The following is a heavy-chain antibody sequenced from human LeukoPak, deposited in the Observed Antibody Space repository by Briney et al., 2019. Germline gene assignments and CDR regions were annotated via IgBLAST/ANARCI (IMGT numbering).Heavy chain of an antibody. CDR3: ARDIDDFWSGWSSRNDY. CDR1: RFTFSSYG. V-gene: IGHV3-30*02. J-gene: IGHJ4*02. CDR2: IQYDGSNE. D-gene: IGHD3-3*01. Sequence: GGSLRLSCAASRFTFSSYGMHWVRQAPGKGLEWVAYIQYDGSNEQYADSVKGRFTISRDNAKNSLYLQMNSLRAEDTAVYYCARDIDDFWSGWSSRNDYWGQGTLVTVSS.